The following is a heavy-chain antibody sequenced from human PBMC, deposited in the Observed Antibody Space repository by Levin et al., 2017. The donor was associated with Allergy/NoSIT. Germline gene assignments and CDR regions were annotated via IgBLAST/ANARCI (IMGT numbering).Heavy chain of an antibody. CDR2: LNPKSGGA. CDR3: TSSIGGWSQGVGSLEYFQN. V-gene: IGHV1-2*02. CDR1: GYTFTDAY. Sequence: ASVKVSCKASGYTFTDAYMHWVRQAPGQGLEWMGWLNPKSGGADFPQKFQGRVTMTRDTSISTAYMELRSLRSDDTAVYYCTSSIGGWSQGVGSLEYFQNWGQGTQVTVSS. D-gene: IGHD6-19*01. J-gene: IGHJ1*01.